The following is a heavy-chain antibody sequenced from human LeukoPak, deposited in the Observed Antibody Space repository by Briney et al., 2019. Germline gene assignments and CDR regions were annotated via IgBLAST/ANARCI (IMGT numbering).Heavy chain of an antibody. J-gene: IGHJ4*02. CDR1: GGSITSYY. CDR2: IYYSGTT. CDR3: ARVRRDGYNSPDY. Sequence: SETLSLTCTVSGGSITSYYWSWIRQPPGKGLECIGYIYYSGTTYYNPSLKSRITISVDTSKNQFSLKLSSVTAADTAVYYCARVRRDGYNSPDYWGQGTLVTVSS. V-gene: IGHV4-59*01. D-gene: IGHD5-24*01.